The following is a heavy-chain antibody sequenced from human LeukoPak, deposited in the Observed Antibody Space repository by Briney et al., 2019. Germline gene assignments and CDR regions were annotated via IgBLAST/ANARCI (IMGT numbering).Heavy chain of an antibody. CDR2: INPYSNNT. D-gene: IGHD1-26*01. Sequence: ASVTVSCKASGYTFTGYFIHWVRQAPGQGLEWMGWINPYSNNTSFPQKFQGRVTLTRDTSISTAYMELSRLRSDDTAVYYCAIVGCWSPPFDYWGQGTLVTVSS. V-gene: IGHV1-2*02. CDR1: GYTFTGYF. J-gene: IGHJ4*02. CDR3: AIVGCWSPPFDY.